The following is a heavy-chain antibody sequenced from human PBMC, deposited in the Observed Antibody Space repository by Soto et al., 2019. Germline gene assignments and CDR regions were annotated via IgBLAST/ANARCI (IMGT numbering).Heavy chain of an antibody. D-gene: IGHD6-6*01. Sequence: GGSLRLSCAASGFSFSDYYMSWIRQAPGKGLEWVSYISTGGSTIYYADSVKGRFTISRDNAKNSLYLQMNSLRAEDTAVYYCARRIATRVSFDYWGQGTLVTVSS. CDR3: ARRIATRVSFDY. V-gene: IGHV3-11*01. CDR1: GFSFSDYY. J-gene: IGHJ4*02. CDR2: ISTGGSTI.